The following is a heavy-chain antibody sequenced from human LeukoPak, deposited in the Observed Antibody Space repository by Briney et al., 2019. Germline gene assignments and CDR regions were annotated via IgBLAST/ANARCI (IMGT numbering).Heavy chain of an antibody. J-gene: IGHJ5*02. V-gene: IGHV3-21*01. D-gene: IGHD3-10*01. CDR1: GFTFSSYS. Sequence: PGGSLRLSCAASGFTFSSYSMNWVRQAPGRGLEWVSSISSSSSYIYYADSVKGRFTISRDNAKNSLYLQMNSLRAEDTAVYYCARDPLITMVRGEGFDPWGQGTLVTVSS. CDR3: ARDPLITMVRGEGFDP. CDR2: ISSSSSYI.